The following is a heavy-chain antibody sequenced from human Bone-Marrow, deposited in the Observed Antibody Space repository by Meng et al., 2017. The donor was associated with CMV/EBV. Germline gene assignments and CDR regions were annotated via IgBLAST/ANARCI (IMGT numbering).Heavy chain of an antibody. D-gene: IGHD3-10*01. V-gene: IGHV3-30-3*01. J-gene: IGHJ4*02. Sequence: GGTLRLSCAASGFTFSSYAMHWVRKAPGKGLERVAVISYDGSSKYYADSLKGRFTILRDNSKNSLYLQMNSLRAEVTAVYYCARTLQYGSGSYYNTRYYFDYWGQGTLVTVSS. CDR1: GFTFSSYA. CDR2: ISYDGSSK. CDR3: ARTLQYGSGSYYNTRYYFDY.